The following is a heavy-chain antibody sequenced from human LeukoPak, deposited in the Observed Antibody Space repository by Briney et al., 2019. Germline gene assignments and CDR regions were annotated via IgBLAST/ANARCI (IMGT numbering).Heavy chain of an antibody. CDR2: ISYDGSNK. J-gene: IGHJ4*02. CDR1: GFTFSSYA. Sequence: GGSLRLSCAASGFTFSSYAMHWVRQAPGKGLEWVAVISYDGSNKYYADSVKGRFTISRDNSKNTLYLQMNSLRAEDTAVYYCARDGSCDSSGYHFDYWGQGTLVTVSS. CDR3: ARDGSCDSSGYHFDY. V-gene: IGHV3-30-3*01. D-gene: IGHD3-22*01.